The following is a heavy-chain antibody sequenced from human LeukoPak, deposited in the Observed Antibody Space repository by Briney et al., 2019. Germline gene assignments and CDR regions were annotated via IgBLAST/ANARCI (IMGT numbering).Heavy chain of an antibody. D-gene: IGHD3-22*01. CDR3: ARGYDSSGYYNPIFDY. J-gene: IGHJ4*02. Sequence: GGSLRLSCAASGFTVSSNYMSWVRQAPGKGLEWVSVIYSGGSTYCADSVKGRFTISRDNSKNTLYLQMNSLRAEDTAVYYCARGYDSSGYYNPIFDYWGQGTLVTVSS. V-gene: IGHV3-66*01. CDR1: GFTVSSNY. CDR2: IYSGGST.